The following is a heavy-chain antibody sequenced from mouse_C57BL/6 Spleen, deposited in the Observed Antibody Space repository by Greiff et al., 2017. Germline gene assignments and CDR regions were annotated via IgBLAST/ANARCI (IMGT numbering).Heavy chain of an antibody. V-gene: IGHV1-55*01. CDR3: ARVDGYYGGYFDV. D-gene: IGHD2-3*01. CDR1: GYTFTSYW. Sequence: QVQLQQPGAELVKPGASVKMSCKASGYTFTSYWITWVKQRPGQGLEWIGDIYPGSGSTKYNEKFKSKATLTVDTSSSTAYMQLSSLTSEDSAVYYCARVDGYYGGYFDVWVTGTTVTVSS. J-gene: IGHJ1*03. CDR2: IYPGSGST.